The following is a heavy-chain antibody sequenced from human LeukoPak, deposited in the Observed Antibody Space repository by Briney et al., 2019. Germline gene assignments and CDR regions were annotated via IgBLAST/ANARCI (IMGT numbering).Heavy chain of an antibody. CDR2: MNPNSGNT. CDR3: AGDSGYDFSFQH. J-gene: IGHJ1*01. V-gene: IGHV1-8*01. Sequence: ASVKVSCKASGYTFTSYDINWVRQATGQGLEWMGWMNPNSGNTGYAQKFQGRVTMTRNTSISTAYMELRSLRSDDTAVYYCAGDSGYDFSFQHWGQGTLVTVSS. D-gene: IGHD5-12*01. CDR1: GYTFTSYD.